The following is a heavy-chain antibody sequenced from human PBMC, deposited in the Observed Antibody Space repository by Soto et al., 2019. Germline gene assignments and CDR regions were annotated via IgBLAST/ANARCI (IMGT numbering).Heavy chain of an antibody. Sequence: SETLSLTCDVSGGPVGYTSFYWGWLRQSPGKGLEWIGSVHHSVTTYYNPSLKSRVTISVDTSKNQFSLKLTSVTAADTAVYYCARALWGPAGHINWFDPWGQGTLVTVSS. CDR3: ARALWGPAGHINWFDP. D-gene: IGHD2-2*01. CDR1: GGPVGYTSFY. J-gene: IGHJ5*02. V-gene: IGHV4-39*07. CDR2: VHHSVTT.